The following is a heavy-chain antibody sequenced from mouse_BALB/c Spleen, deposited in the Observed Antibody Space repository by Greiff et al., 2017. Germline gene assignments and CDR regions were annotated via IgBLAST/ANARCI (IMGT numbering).Heavy chain of an antibody. Sequence: QVQLQQSGPELVKPGASVRISCKASGYTFTSYYIHWVKQRPGQGLEWIGWIYPGNVNTKYNEKFKGKATLTADKSSSTAYMQLSSLTSEDSAVYFCARSGIRYAMDYWGQGTSVTVSS. CDR1: GYTFTSYY. J-gene: IGHJ4*01. CDR2: IYPGNVNT. V-gene: IGHV1S56*01. CDR3: ARSGIRYAMDY. D-gene: IGHD3-1*01.